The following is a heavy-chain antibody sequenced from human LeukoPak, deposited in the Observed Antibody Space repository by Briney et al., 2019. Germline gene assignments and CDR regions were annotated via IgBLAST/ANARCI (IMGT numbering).Heavy chain of an antibody. CDR3: TRSYRYSGSYLFY. V-gene: IGHV3-73*01. Sequence: GGSLRLSCAASGFTFSGSAMQWVRQASGKGLEWVGRIRSKANSYATAYAASVKGRFTISRDGSKNTAYLQMNSLKTEDTAVYYCTRSYRYSGSYLFYWGQGTLVTVSS. CDR1: GFTFSGSA. CDR2: IRSKANSYAT. D-gene: IGHD1-26*01. J-gene: IGHJ4*02.